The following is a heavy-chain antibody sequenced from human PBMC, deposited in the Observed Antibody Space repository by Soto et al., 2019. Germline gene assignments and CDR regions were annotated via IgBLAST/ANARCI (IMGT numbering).Heavy chain of an antibody. V-gene: IGHV3-23*01. CDR2: ISGSGSST. CDR1: GFTFSSYA. CDR3: AKKADPTMGLDY. Sequence: GGSLRLSCAASGFTFSSYAMSWVRQAPGKGLEWVSTISGSGSSTYYTDSVKGRFIIPRDNSKNTLYLQMNSLRAEDTAVYYCAKKADPTMGLDYWGQGTLVTVSS. J-gene: IGHJ4*02. D-gene: IGHD6-19*01.